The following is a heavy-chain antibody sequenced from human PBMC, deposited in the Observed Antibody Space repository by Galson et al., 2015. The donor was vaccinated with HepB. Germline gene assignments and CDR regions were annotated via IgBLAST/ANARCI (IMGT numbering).Heavy chain of an antibody. CDR1: GFTFSSYV. J-gene: IGHJ4*02. CDR3: AKVREGSGWYLDY. D-gene: IGHD6-19*01. CDR2: ISGSGGST. V-gene: IGHV3-23*01. Sequence: SLRLSCAASGFTFSSYVMNWVRQAPGKGLEWVSGISGSGGSTYYVHSVKGRFTISRDNSKNTLYLQMNSLRAEDTAVYYCAKVREGSGWYLDYWGQGTLVTVSS.